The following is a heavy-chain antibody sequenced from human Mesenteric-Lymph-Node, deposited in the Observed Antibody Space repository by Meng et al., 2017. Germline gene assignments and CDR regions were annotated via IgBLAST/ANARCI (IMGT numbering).Heavy chain of an antibody. CDR2: IWYDGSNK. Sequence: VQGVESGGGGVPPGRSLRLSCAASGFTFSSYGMHWVRQAPGKGLEWVAVIWYDGSNKYYADSVKGRFTISRDNSKNTLYLQMNSLRAEDTAVYYCASTLYSSGEFDPWGQGTLVTVSS. J-gene: IGHJ5*02. D-gene: IGHD6-19*01. V-gene: IGHV3-33*01. CDR3: ASTLYSSGEFDP. CDR1: GFTFSSYG.